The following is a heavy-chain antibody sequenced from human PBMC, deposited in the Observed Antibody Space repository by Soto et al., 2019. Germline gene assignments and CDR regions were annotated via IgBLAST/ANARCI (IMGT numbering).Heavy chain of an antibody. CDR1: GFTFSSYA. CDR3: AKDRDGYYYYYGMDV. Sequence: GGSLRLSCAASGFTFSSYAMSWVRQAPGQGLEWVSAISGSGSNTYYADSVKGRFTISRDNSKNTLYLQMNSLRAEDTAVYYCAKDRDGYYYYYGMDVWGQGTTVTVSS. V-gene: IGHV3-23*01. CDR2: ISGSGSNT. J-gene: IGHJ6*02.